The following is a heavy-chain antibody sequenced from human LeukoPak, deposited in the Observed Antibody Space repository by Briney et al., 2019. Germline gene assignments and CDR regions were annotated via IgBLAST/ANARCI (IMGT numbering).Heavy chain of an antibody. J-gene: IGHJ4*02. V-gene: IGHV4-61*09. D-gene: IGHD2-15*01. CDR3: ARGHPPGAGGPWGFDS. CDR2: IYTGGGT. CDR1: GGSISSGAYY. Sequence: PSETLSLTCTVSGGSISSGAYYWTWIRQPAGKGLEWIGHIYTGGGTKYNPSLKSRVTISLDTSENQFTPKLISVTAADTATYYCARGHPPGAGGPWGFDSWGPGTLVTVSS.